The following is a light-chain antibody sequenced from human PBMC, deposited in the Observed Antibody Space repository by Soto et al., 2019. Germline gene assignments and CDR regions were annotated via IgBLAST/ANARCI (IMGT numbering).Light chain of an antibody. J-gene: IGLJ1*01. CDR2: DVS. V-gene: IGLV2-14*01. CDR3: SSYTITSPLV. Sequence: QSVLTQPASVSGSPGQSITISCTGTSSDVGGYNYVSWYQQHPGKAPKLMIYDVSNRPSGVSDRFFGSKSGNTASLTISGLQTEDEADYYCSSYTITSPLVFGTGTKVTVL. CDR1: SSDVGGYNY.